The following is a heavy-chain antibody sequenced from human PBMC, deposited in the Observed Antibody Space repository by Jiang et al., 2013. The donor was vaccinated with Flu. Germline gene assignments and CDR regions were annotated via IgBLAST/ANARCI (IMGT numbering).Heavy chain of an antibody. V-gene: IGHV1-2*02. CDR1: GYTFSGHY. CDR2: INPKSGAA. CDR3: ARVRGVELDH. D-gene: IGHD5-24*01. Sequence: SGAEVKKPGASVKVSCQASGYTFSGHYIHWVRQAPGQGLETMGWINPKSGAANYAQKFQGRVTMTGDTSISTVYMELSRLTSEDTAVYYCARVRGVELDHWGQGNPCHRLL. J-gene: IGHJ5*02.